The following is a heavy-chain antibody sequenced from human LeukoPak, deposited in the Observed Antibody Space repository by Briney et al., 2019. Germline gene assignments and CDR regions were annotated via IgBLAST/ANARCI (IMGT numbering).Heavy chain of an antibody. V-gene: IGHV3-53*01. CDR1: GFTFSNVW. CDR2: LSSGSAT. CDR3: ARAPVGSTMDAFDI. J-gene: IGHJ3*02. D-gene: IGHD5-24*01. Sequence: PAGSLRLSCAASGFTFSNVWMTWVRQAPGKGLEWVSSLSSGSATYYADSVRGRFTISRDNSKNTLYLQMNSLRAEDTALYYCARAPVGSTMDAFDIWGQGAMVTFSS.